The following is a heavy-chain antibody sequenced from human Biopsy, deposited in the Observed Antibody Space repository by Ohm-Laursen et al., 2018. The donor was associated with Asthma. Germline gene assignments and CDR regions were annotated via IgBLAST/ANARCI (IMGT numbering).Heavy chain of an antibody. CDR2: ISSGSGST. D-gene: IGHD4-17*01. Sequence: SLRLSCSASVFTGSNFAMNWVCQAPGQGLERVSVISSGSGSTYYADSVKGRFTSSRDTSMNTLYLQMNSLRAEDTAVYYCAKVGHGNGDYVGWFDPWGQGTLVTVSS. CDR1: VFTGSNFA. V-gene: IGHV3-23*01. CDR3: AKVGHGNGDYVGWFDP. J-gene: IGHJ5*02.